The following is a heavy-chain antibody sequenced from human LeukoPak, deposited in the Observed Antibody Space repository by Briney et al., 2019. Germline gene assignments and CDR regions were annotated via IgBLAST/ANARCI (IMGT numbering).Heavy chain of an antibody. V-gene: IGHV3-33*01. D-gene: IGHD6-13*01. CDR2: IWYDGSNK. CDR1: GFSFSSYG. J-gene: IGHJ4*02. Sequence: GGPLRLSCAASGFSFSSYGMDWVRQAPGKGLEWVAVIWYDGSNKYYADSVKGRFTISRDNSKNTVFLQMNSLRAEDTAVYYCARLGSRWSLDYWGQGTLVTVSS. CDR3: ARLGSRWSLDY.